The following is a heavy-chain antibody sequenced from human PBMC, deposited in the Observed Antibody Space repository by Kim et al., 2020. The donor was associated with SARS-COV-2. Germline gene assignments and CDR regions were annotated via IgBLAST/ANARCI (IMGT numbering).Heavy chain of an antibody. CDR1: GFIFGDYY. V-gene: IGHV3-11*03. CDR3: ARIGSEHGVVGATDY. D-gene: IGHD1-26*01. Sequence: GGSLRLSCAASGFIFGDYYMSWFRQAPGKGLEWVSYISSSSSYINYADSVKGRFTISRDNAKNSLYLQMNSLRAEDTALYYCARIGSEHGVVGATDYFGQGTLVTV. J-gene: IGHJ4*02. CDR2: ISSSSSYI.